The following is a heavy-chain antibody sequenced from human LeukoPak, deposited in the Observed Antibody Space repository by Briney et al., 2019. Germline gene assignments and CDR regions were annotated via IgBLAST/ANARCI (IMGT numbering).Heavy chain of an antibody. Sequence: GGSLRLSCAASGFTFSSYTMTWVRQAPGKGLEWVSAISVSGGSTSYIESVKGRFSTSRDNSKNTLYLQMNSLRAEDTAVYYCAKGGPGSYYLDFWGQGTLVTVFS. CDR1: GFTFSSYT. D-gene: IGHD3-10*01. CDR2: ISVSGGST. J-gene: IGHJ4*02. V-gene: IGHV3-23*01. CDR3: AKGGPGSYYLDF.